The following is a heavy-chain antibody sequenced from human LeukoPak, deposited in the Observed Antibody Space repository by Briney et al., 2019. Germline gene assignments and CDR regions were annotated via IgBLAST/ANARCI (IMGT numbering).Heavy chain of an antibody. D-gene: IGHD3-9*01. CDR3: ARFGVYDILTGYYYYYGMDV. J-gene: IGHJ6*02. V-gene: IGHV1-8*01. Sequence: ASVKVSCKASGYTFTSYDINWVRQATGQGLEWMGWMNPNSGNTGYAQKFQGRVTMTRNTSISTAYMELSSLRSEDTAVYYCARFGVYDILTGYYYYYGMDVWGQGTTVTVSS. CDR1: GYTFTSYD. CDR2: MNPNSGNT.